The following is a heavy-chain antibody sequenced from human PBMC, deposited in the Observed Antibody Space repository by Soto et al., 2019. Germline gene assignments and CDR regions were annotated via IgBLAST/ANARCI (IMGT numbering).Heavy chain of an antibody. V-gene: IGHV4-59*08. CDR2: IYYGGST. D-gene: IGHD7-27*01. CDR1: GDSISSYY. J-gene: IGHJ4*02. CDR3: ARPGRDWGSLEY. Sequence: QVQLQESGPGLVKPSETLSLTCTVSGDSISSYYWTWIRQPPGKGLEWIAFIYYGGSTNYNPSLKSRFPISVDTSKNQFSLNLNSVTAADTAVYYCARPGRDWGSLEYWGQGTRVTVSS.